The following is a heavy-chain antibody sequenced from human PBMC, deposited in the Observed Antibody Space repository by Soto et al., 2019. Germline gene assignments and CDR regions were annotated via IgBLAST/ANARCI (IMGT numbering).Heavy chain of an antibody. Sequence: QVQLVQSGAEVKKPGASVKVSCKASGYTFTSYGISWVRQAPGQGLEWMGWISAYNGNRNYAQKLQGRVTMTTDTATSTAYRERRSLRSDDTAVDYCARDSPPVDYWGQGTLVTVSS. V-gene: IGHV1-18*01. J-gene: IGHJ4*02. CDR3: ARDSPPVDY. CDR1: GYTFTSYG. CDR2: ISAYNGNR.